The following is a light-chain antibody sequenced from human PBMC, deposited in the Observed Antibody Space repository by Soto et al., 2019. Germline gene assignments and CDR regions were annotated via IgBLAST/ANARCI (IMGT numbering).Light chain of an antibody. CDR2: GAS. CDR1: QSVSSN. Sequence: DIVMTQSPATLSVSPGERATLSCRASQSVSSNLAWYQQKPGQAPRLLIYGASTRATGIPARLSGSGSGTEFTLTISSLQSEEFAVYYCQQYNNWNRTFGQGPTVHIX. J-gene: IGKJ1*01. V-gene: IGKV3-15*01. CDR3: QQYNNWNRT.